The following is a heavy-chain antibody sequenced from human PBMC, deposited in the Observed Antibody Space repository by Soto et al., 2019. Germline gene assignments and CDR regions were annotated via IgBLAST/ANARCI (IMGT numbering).Heavy chain of an antibody. D-gene: IGHD3-22*01. CDR1: GFTFSSYS. J-gene: IGHJ4*02. Sequence: EVQLLESGGGLVKPGGSLRLSCAASGFTFSSYSMNWVRQAPGKGLEWVSSISSSSSYIYYADSVKGRFTISRDNAKKLLYLQMTSMRAEDTAVYYCARKLSYDSSGFDSPFDYWGQGTLVTVSS. V-gene: IGHV3-21*01. CDR2: ISSSSSYI. CDR3: ARKLSYDSSGFDSPFDY.